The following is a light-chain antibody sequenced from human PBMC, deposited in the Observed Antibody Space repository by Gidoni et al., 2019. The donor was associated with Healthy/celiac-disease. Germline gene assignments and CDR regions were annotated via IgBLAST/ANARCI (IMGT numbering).Light chain of an antibody. Sequence: DIQMTQSPSSVSASVGDRVTITCRASQRISSWLAWYQQKPGKAPTLLIYAASSLQSGVPSRFSGSGSGTDFTLTISSLQPEDFATYYCQQANSFPLTFGGGTKVEIK. CDR2: AAS. CDR3: QQANSFPLT. V-gene: IGKV1-12*01. CDR1: QRISSW. J-gene: IGKJ4*01.